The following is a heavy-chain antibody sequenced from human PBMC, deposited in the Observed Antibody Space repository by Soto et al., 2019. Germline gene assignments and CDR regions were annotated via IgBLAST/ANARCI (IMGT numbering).Heavy chain of an antibody. V-gene: IGHV1-18*01. CDR3: ARDLPPVDS. CDR1: GYTFSSYF. J-gene: IGHJ4*02. CDR2: ISAYNGNT. Sequence: QVQLVQSGAEVKKPGASVKVSCKASGYTFSSYFISWVRQAPGQGLEWMGWISAYNGNTNHPQNPQGRVTMPTDTSTSTAYMELRSLRSDDTAVYYCARDLPPVDSWGQGTLVTVSS.